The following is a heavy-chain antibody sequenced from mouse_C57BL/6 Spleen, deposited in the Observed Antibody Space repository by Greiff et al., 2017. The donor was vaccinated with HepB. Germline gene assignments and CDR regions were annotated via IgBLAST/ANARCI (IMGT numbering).Heavy chain of an antibody. CDR1: GFTFNNYS. CDR3: VRYYGNDGGTMYY. Sequence: EVQGVESGGGLVQPKGSLKLSCAASGFTFNNYSMHWVRQAPGKGLEWVARIRSKISNYATYYADSVKDRFTISRDDSQSMLYLQMNNLKTEDTAVDSGVRYYGNDGGTMYYWGQGTSVTVAS. V-gene: IGHV10-3*01. D-gene: IGHD2-2*01. J-gene: IGHJ4*01. CDR2: IRSKISNYAT.